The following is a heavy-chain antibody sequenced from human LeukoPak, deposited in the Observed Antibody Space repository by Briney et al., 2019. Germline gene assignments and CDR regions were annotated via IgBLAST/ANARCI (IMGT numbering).Heavy chain of an antibody. V-gene: IGHV3-7*01. Sequence: PGGSLRLSCAASGFPFSSSWMNWVRQAPGKGLEWVANIKEDGSEKYYVDSVKGRFTISRDNAKKSLYLQMNSLRAEDTAVYYCTRVSLLGSPDYWGQGTLVTVSS. CDR3: TRVSLLGSPDY. D-gene: IGHD3-10*01. J-gene: IGHJ4*02. CDR2: IKEDGSEK. CDR1: GFPFSSSW.